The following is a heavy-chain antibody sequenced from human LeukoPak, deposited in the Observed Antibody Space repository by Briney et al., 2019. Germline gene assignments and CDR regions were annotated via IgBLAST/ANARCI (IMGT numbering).Heavy chain of an antibody. Sequence: GGSLRLSCAASGFTFSSYAMHWVRQAPGKGLEWVAVISYDGSNKYYADSVKGRFTISRDNSKNTLYLQMNSLRAEDTAVYYCAQGSTYYYDSSAPPRDYWGQGTLVTVSS. J-gene: IGHJ4*02. CDR3: AQGSTYYYDSSAPPRDY. CDR1: GFTFSSYA. V-gene: IGHV3-30*04. CDR2: ISYDGSNK. D-gene: IGHD3-22*01.